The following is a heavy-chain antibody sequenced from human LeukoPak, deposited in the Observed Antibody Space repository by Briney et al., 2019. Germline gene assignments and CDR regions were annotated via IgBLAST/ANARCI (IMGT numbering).Heavy chain of an antibody. V-gene: IGHV3-73*01. D-gene: IGHD5-18*01. Sequence: GGCLTLSRVASGFTLRGSAMHWVRPPGGRGRAWVGRIRNKDNSYATPHTASVKGRYTISRDDSKNTAYLQMNSLKTEDTAVYYCTSREVDTAMVNLGGHYYYYGMDVWGQGTTVTVSS. CDR2: IRNKDNSYAT. CDR3: TSREVDTAMVNLGGHYYYYGMDV. CDR1: GFTLRGSA. J-gene: IGHJ6*02.